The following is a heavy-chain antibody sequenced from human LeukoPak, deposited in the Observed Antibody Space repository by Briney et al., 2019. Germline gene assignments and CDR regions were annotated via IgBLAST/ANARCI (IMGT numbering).Heavy chain of an antibody. D-gene: IGHD3-10*01. J-gene: IGHJ3*02. V-gene: IGHV1-8*02. CDR3: ARYRITMVRGVITADAFDI. CDR2: MNPNSGNT. Sequence: ASVKVSCKASDYTFTNYGVNWVRQATGQGLEWMGWMNPNSGNTGYAQKFQGRVTMTRNTSISTAYMELSSLRSEDTAVYYCARYRITMVRGVITADAFDIWGQGTMVTVSS. CDR1: DYTFTNYG.